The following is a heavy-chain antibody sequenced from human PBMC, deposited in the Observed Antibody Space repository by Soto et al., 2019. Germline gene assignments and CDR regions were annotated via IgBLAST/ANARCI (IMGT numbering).Heavy chain of an antibody. D-gene: IGHD3-22*01. J-gene: IGHJ6*02. CDR2: TYYRYKWYN. CDR3: ARDLRVVVVITTFYGMDV. CDR1: GDSVSSHIAA. Sequence: PSQTLSLTCAISGDSVSSHIAAWNWIRQSPSRGLEWLGRTYYRYKWYNDYAVSVRSRINITPDTSKNEFSLQLNSVTPEDTAVYYCARDLRVVVVITTFYGMDVWGQGTTVTVS. V-gene: IGHV6-1*01.